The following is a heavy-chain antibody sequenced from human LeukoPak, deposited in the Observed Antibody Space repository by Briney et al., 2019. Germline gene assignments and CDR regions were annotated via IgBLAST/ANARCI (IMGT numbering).Heavy chain of an antibody. Sequence: PGGSLRLSCAASGFRFSSYAMSWVRQAPGKGLEWVSAISGSGVSTYYADSVKGRFTVSRDNFKNSLYLQMNSLRAEDTAVYYCARDARDGSRLRLGELSSYWGQGTLATVSS. V-gene: IGHV3-23*01. CDR1: GFRFSSYA. CDR3: ARDARDGSRLRLGELSSY. CDR2: ISGSGVST. D-gene: IGHD3-16*02. J-gene: IGHJ4*02.